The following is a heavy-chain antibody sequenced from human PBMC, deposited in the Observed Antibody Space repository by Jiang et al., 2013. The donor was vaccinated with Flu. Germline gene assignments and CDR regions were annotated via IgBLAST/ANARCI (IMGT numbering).Heavy chain of an antibody. CDR3: ARQGNLNWNFGYIDH. D-gene: IGHD1-7*01. CDR1: GYSFSDFW. J-gene: IGHJ5*02. Sequence: GAEVKKPGESLKISCKASGYSFSDFWIAWVRQMPGKGLEWLGMIYAGDSDARYSPSFEGQVTISVDRSITTAFLHWSSLKASDTAIYYCARQGNLNWNFGYIDHWGQG. CDR2: IYAGDSDA. V-gene: IGHV5-51*01.